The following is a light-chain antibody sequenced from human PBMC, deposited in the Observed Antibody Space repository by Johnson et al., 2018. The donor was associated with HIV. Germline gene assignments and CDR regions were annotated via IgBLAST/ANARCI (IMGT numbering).Light chain of an antibody. V-gene: IGLV1-51*01. CDR3: GTWDSSLSAV. J-gene: IGLJ1*01. CDR1: SSNIGNNY. CDR2: DNN. Sequence: SVLTQPPSVSAAPGQKVTISCSGSSSNIGNNYVSWYQQLPGTAPKLLIYDNNKRPSGIPDRFSGSKSGQSATLGITGLQTGDEADYYCGTWDSSLSAVFGTGTKVTVL.